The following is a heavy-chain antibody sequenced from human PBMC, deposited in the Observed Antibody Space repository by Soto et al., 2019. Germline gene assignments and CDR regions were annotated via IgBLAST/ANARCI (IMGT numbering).Heavy chain of an antibody. Sequence: QVQLVQSGAEVKKPGSSVKVSCKASGGTFSSYAISWVRQAPGQGLEWMGGIIPIFGTANYAQKFQGRVTFTADKSTSTAYMELSSLRSEDTAVYYCARDKVVVAATRYYYYGMDVWGQGTTVTVSS. CDR3: ARDKVVVAATRYYYYGMDV. D-gene: IGHD2-15*01. J-gene: IGHJ6*02. CDR2: IIPIFGTA. CDR1: GGTFSSYA. V-gene: IGHV1-69*06.